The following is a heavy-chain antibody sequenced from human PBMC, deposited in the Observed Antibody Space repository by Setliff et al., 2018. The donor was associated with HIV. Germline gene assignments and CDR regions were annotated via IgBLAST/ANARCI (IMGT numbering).Heavy chain of an antibody. CDR3: ARGPKDCTSTSCRYYYYYYYMDV. J-gene: IGHJ6*03. V-gene: IGHV1-69*10. Sequence: SVKVSCKASGGNFNSYTISWVRQAPGQGIEWMGDIIPLLGITNYAQKFQGRVTIIADKSTSTVHLEVSRLRSEDTAMYYCARGPKDCTSTSCRYYYYYYYMDVWGKGTPVTVSS. CDR1: GGNFNSYT. CDR2: IIPLLGIT. D-gene: IGHD2-2*01.